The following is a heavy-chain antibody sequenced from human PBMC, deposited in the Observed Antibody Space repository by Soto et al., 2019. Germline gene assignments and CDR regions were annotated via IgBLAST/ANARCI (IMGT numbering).Heavy chain of an antibody. D-gene: IGHD2-15*01. Sequence: EVQLLESGGGLVQPGGSLRLSCAASGFTFSSYAMSWVRQAPGKGLVWVSAISGSGGSTYYADSVKALFTISRDNSKNPLYLQMNRLAAEDTAVYYCAKDSKLFSARYVDLWGRGTLVTVSS. CDR2: ISGSGGST. V-gene: IGHV3-23*01. CDR3: AKDSKLFSARYVDL. CDR1: GFTFSSYA. J-gene: IGHJ2*01.